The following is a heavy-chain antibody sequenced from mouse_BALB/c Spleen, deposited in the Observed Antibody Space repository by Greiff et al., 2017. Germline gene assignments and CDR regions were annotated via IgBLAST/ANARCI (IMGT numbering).Heavy chain of an antibody. J-gene: IGHJ1*01. CDR1: GFTFSDYY. D-gene: IGHD1-1*01. CDR3: ARDRRANWYFDV. Sequence: EVQVVESGGGLVKPGGSLKLSCAASGFTFSDYYMYWVRQTPEKRLEWVATISDGGSYTYYPDSVKGRFTISRDNAKNNLYLQMSSLKSEDTAMYYCARDRRANWYFDVWGAGTTVTVSS. CDR2: ISDGGSYT. V-gene: IGHV5-4*02.